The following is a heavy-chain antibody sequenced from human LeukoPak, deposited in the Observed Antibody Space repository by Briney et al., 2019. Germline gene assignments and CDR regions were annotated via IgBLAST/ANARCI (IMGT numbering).Heavy chain of an antibody. V-gene: IGHV3-23*01. D-gene: IGHD1-26*01. CDR3: AKESSELHRPQPDNWFDP. CDR1: GFTFSSYA. CDR2: ISGSGGST. J-gene: IGHJ5*02. Sequence: QPGGSLRLSCAASGFTFSSYAMSWVRQAPGKGLEWVSAISGSGGSTYYADSVKGRFTISRDNSKNTLYLQMNSLRAEDTAVYYCAKESSELHRPQPDNWFDPWGQGTLVTVSS.